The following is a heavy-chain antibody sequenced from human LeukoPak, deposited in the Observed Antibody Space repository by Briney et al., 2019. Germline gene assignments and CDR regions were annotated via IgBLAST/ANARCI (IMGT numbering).Heavy chain of an antibody. V-gene: IGHV4-34*01. CDR3: ARSRSYYYDSSGYSY. CDR2: VNHSGST. CDR1: GFRFSSYW. D-gene: IGHD3-22*01. Sequence: GSLRLSCAASGFRFSSYWMSWIRQPPGKGLEWIGEVNHSGSTNYNPSLKSRVTISVDTSKNQFSLKLSSVTAADTAVYYCARSRSYYYDSSGYSYWGQGTLVTVSS. J-gene: IGHJ4*02.